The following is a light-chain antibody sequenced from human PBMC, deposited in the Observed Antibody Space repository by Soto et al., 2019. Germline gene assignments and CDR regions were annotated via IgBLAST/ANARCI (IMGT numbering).Light chain of an antibody. V-gene: IGKV3-20*01. J-gene: IGKJ4*01. CDR3: QQYDTSPLT. CDR1: QSVTSSN. CDR2: GAS. Sequence: EIVLTQSPGTLSLSPGERVTLSCRASQSVTSSNLAWYQQKPGQAPSLLISGASTRATGIPDRFIGSGSGTDFTLPISRLEPEDFAVYYCQQYDTSPLTFGGGPKGEI.